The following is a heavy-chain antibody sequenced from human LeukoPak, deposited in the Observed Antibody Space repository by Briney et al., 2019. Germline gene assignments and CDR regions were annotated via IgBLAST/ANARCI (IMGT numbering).Heavy chain of an antibody. CDR3: AKSRLGTDTSTVHSFVY. V-gene: IGHV4-59*11. D-gene: IGHD4-11*01. J-gene: IGHJ4*02. Sequence: PSETLSLTCSVSGDSISSLYWNWIRQPPGKGLEWIGFIYHSGTVTYNPSLKSRGTISVDTSKNQVSLKLTSVTAAGTAVYYCAKSRLGTDTSTVHSFVYWGQGILVTVSS. CDR2: IYHSGTV. CDR1: GDSISSLY.